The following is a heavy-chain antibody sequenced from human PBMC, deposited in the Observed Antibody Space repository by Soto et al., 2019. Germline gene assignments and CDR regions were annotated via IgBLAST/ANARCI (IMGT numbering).Heavy chain of an antibody. CDR1: GFTFGDYA. Sequence: GGSLRLSCTASGFTFGDYAMSWVRQAPGKGLEWVGFIRSKAYGGTTEYAASVKGRFTISRDDSKSIAYLQMNSLKTDDTAVYYCTRRHYYDSSGYYYYWGQGTLVTVSS. V-gene: IGHV3-49*04. CDR2: IRSKAYGGTT. D-gene: IGHD3-22*01. J-gene: IGHJ4*02. CDR3: TRRHYYDSSGYYYY.